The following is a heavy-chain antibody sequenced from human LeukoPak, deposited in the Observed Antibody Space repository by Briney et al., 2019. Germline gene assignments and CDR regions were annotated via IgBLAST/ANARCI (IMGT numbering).Heavy chain of an antibody. CDR1: GGSISTYY. CDR3: ARGRWLQPFDY. D-gene: IGHD5-24*01. CDR2: ISHSGST. Sequence: PSETLSLTCTVSGGSISTYYWTWIRQPPGKGLEWMGYISHSGSTKYNPSLESRVTISVDTSKNQFSLKLRSATAADTAVYYCARGRWLQPFDYWGQGTLVTVSS. V-gene: IGHV4-59*01. J-gene: IGHJ4*02.